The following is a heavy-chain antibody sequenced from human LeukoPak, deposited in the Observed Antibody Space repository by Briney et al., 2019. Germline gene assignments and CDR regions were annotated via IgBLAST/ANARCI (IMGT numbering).Heavy chain of an antibody. J-gene: IGHJ6*03. CDR2: INHSGST. CDR1: GGSFSGYY. D-gene: IGHD2-21*01. CDR3: ARSILIVEAVDYYYYMDV. V-gene: IGHV4-34*01. Sequence: PSETLSLTCAVYGGSFSGYYWSWIRQPPGKGLEWIGEINHSGSTNYNLSLKSRVTISVDTSKNQFSLKLSSVTAADTAVYYCARSILIVEAVDYYYYMDVWGKGTTVTVSS.